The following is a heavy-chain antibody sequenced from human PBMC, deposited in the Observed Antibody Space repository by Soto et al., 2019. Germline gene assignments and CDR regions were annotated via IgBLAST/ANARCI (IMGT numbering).Heavy chain of an antibody. Sequence: QVQLVQSGAEVKKPGASVKVSCKASGYTFTSYYMHWVRQAPGQGLEWMGIINPSGGSTSYAQKVQGRVTMTRDTSTSTVYMELSSLRSEDTAVYYCAGRNIVATDPGYYYGMDVWGQGTTVTVSS. V-gene: IGHV1-46*01. D-gene: IGHD5-12*01. J-gene: IGHJ6*02. CDR2: INPSGGST. CDR3: AGRNIVATDPGYYYGMDV. CDR1: GYTFTSYY.